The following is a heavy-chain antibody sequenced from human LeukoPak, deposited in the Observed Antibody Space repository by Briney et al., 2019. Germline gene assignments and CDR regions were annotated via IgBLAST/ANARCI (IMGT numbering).Heavy chain of an antibody. J-gene: IGHJ4*02. V-gene: IGHV3-7*01. CDR1: GFTFSSYW. Sequence: GGSLRLSCAASGFTFSSYWMSWVRQAPGKGLEWVANIKQDGSEKYYVDSVKGRFTISRDNAKNSLYLQMNSLRAEDTAVYYCAIDGRYSSGTFDYWGQGTLVTVSS. CDR2: IKQDGSEK. CDR3: AIDGRYSSGTFDY. D-gene: IGHD6-19*01.